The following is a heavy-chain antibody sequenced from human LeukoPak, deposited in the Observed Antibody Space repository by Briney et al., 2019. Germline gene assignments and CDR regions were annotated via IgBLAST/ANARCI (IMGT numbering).Heavy chain of an antibody. V-gene: IGHV1-69*05. Sequence: GASVKVSCKASGGTFSSYAISWVRQAPGQGLEWMGRIIPIFGTANYAQKFQGRVTITTDESTSTAYMELRSLRSDDTAVYYCARGMKYKQDAFDIWGQGTMVTVSS. CDR2: IIPIFGTA. J-gene: IGHJ3*02. D-gene: IGHD1-1*01. CDR1: GGTFSSYA. CDR3: ARGMKYKQDAFDI.